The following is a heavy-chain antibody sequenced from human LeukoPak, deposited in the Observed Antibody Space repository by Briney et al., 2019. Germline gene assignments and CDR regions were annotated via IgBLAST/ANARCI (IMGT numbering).Heavy chain of an antibody. D-gene: IGHD6-19*01. J-gene: IGHJ4*02. CDR3: ARGLAVAEFDY. Sequence: GGSLRLSSAASGFTFSSYSMNWVRQAPGKGLEWVSSISSSSSYIYYADSVKGRFTISRDNAKNSLYLQMNSLRAEDTAVYYCARGLAVAEFDYWGQGTLVTVSS. CDR2: ISSSSSYI. CDR1: GFTFSSYS. V-gene: IGHV3-21*01.